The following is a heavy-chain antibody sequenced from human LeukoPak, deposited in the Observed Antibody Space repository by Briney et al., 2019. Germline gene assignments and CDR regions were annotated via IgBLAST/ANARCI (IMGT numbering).Heavy chain of an antibody. J-gene: IGHJ4*02. D-gene: IGHD4-17*01. CDR3: ARAPRAYGDYKFDY. CDR2: LYYSGST. Sequence: PSETLSLTCTVSGGSISNYYWSWIRQPPGKGLEWIGYLYYSGSTNYNPSLKSRVTISGDTSKNQFSLKLTSVTAADTAVYYCARAPRAYGDYKFDYWGQGTLVTVSS. CDR1: GGSISNYY. V-gene: IGHV4-59*01.